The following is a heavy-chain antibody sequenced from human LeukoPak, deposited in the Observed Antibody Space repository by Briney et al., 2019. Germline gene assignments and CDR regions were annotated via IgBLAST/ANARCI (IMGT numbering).Heavy chain of an antibody. D-gene: IGHD3-22*01. CDR3: AKDLDSSGYNPDY. J-gene: IGHJ4*02. V-gene: IGHV3-20*04. CDR1: GFIFDDYG. CDR2: INWNGDIK. Sequence: RSGGSLRLSCVASGFIFDDYGMSWVRQVPGKGPEWVSGINWNGDIKGYGDFVKGRLTISRDNAKNSLYLQMNSLRAEDTALYYCAKDLDSSGYNPDYWGQGTLVTVSS.